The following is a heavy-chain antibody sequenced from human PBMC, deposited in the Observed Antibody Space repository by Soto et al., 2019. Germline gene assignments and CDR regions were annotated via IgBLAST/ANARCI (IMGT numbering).Heavy chain of an antibody. CDR2: TYYRSKWYN. V-gene: IGHV6-1*01. CDR3: ARAMVAATASYYYYYGMDV. Sequence: SQTLSLTCAISGDSVSSNSAAWNWIRQSPSRGLEWLGRTYYRSKWYNDYAVSVKSRITINPDTSKNQFSLQLNSVTPEDTAVYYCARAMVAATASYYYYYGMDVWGQGTTVTVSS. D-gene: IGHD2-15*01. CDR1: GDSVSSNSAA. J-gene: IGHJ6*02.